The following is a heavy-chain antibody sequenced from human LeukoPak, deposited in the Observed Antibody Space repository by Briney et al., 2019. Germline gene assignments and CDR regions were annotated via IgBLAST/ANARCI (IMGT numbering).Heavy chain of an antibody. D-gene: IGHD6-13*01. CDR3: ARDRAAAGTGFGAFDI. CDR1: GFTFGDYA. V-gene: IGHV3-48*03. CDR2: ISSSGSTI. Sequence: GGSLRLSCTTSGFTFGDYAVTWVRQAPGKGLEWVSYISSSGSTIYNADSVKGRFTISRDNAKNSLYLQMNSLRAEDTAVYYCARDRAAAGTGFGAFDIWGQGTMVTVSS. J-gene: IGHJ3*02.